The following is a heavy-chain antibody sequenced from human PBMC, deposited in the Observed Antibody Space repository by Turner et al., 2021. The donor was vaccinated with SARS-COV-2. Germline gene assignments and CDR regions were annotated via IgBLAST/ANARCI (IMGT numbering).Heavy chain of an antibody. D-gene: IGHD6-19*01. CDR3: ASPGGNSGWFFAYDI. J-gene: IGHJ3*02. CDR2: IYYSGST. Sequence: QLQLQESGPGLVKPSEPLSLTCTVSGDSFSSSSYYWGWIRQPPGKGLGWIGSIYYSGSTYYNPSLKSRGTISVDTSKNQFSLKLNSVTAADTAVYYCASPGGNSGWFFAYDIWGQGTMVTVSS. V-gene: IGHV4-39*01. CDR1: GDSFSSSSYY.